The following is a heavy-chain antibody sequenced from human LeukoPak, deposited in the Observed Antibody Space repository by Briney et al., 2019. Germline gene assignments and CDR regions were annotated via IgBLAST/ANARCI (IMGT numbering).Heavy chain of an antibody. CDR1: GFTFSSYW. Sequence: GGSLRLSCVASGFTFSSYWMSWVRQAPGKGLEWVANIKQNGSEKYYVDSVKGRFTISRDNAKNSLYLQMNSLGAEDTAVYYCARVPYSSGWYSYFDYWGQGTLVTVSS. CDR2: IKQNGSEK. J-gene: IGHJ4*02. D-gene: IGHD6-19*01. CDR3: ARVPYSSGWYSYFDY. V-gene: IGHV3-7*01.